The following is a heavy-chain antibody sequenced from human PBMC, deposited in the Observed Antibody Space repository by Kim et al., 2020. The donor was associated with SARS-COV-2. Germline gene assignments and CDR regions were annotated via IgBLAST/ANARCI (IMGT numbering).Heavy chain of an antibody. V-gene: IGHV3-43*01. CDR3: AKEEAGTLYGMDV. D-gene: IGHD6-19*01. CDR1: GFTFDDYT. J-gene: IGHJ6*02. Sequence: GGSLRLSCAASGFTFDDYTMHWVRQAPGKGLEWVSLISWDGGSTYYADSVKGRFTISRDNSKNSLYLQMNSLRTEDTALYYCAKEEAGTLYGMDVWGQGTTVTVSS. CDR2: ISWDGGST.